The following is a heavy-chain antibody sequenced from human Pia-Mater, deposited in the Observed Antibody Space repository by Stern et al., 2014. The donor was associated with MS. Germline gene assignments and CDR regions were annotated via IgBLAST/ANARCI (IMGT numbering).Heavy chain of an antibody. Sequence: QVQLQESGPGLVKPSETLSLTCTVSGGSISRTSYYWAWIRQPPGKGLEWIGSIYYSGNTYYNASLKSRVTISVDPSKNHFSLKLDSVTAADTAVYYCARQGGQWSPQLESWGQGSLVIVSS. CDR1: GGSISRTSYY. CDR2: IYYSGNT. J-gene: IGHJ4*02. V-gene: IGHV4-39*01. CDR3: ARQGGQWSPQLES. D-gene: IGHD6-19*01.